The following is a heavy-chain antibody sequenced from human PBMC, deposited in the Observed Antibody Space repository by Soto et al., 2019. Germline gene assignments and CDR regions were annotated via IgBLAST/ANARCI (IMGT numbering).Heavy chain of an antibody. V-gene: IGHV3-74*01. CDR1: GFTFSSHW. Sequence: EVQLVESGGGLVQPGGSLTVSCTASGFTFSSHWIHWVRQGPGKGLMWVSRIDGDGRNTDYADSVKGRFALSRDNAKNTVNLHMSSLRADATGVYYCIRGSRGWNGIDYWGQGARVTVSS. CDR3: IRGSRGWNGIDY. CDR2: IDGDGRNT. D-gene: IGHD6-19*01. J-gene: IGHJ4*02.